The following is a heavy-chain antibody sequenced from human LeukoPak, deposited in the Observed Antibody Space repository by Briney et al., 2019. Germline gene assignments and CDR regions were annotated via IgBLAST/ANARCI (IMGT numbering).Heavy chain of an antibody. D-gene: IGHD3-10*01. Sequence: KPGGSLRLSCAASGFTFSSYSMNWVRQAPGKGLEWVSSISSSSSYIYYADSVKGRFTISRDNAKNSLYLQMNSLRAEDTAVYYCARGRITMVRGVIGAFDYWGQGTLVTVSS. J-gene: IGHJ4*02. V-gene: IGHV3-21*01. CDR2: ISSSSSYI. CDR1: GFTFSSYS. CDR3: ARGRITMVRGVIGAFDY.